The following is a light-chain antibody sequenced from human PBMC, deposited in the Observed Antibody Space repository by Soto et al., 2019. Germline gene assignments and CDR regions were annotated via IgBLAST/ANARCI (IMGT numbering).Light chain of an antibody. CDR1: HSIGSL. Sequence: EIVLTQSPGTLSLSPGERATLSCRASHSIGSLLGWYQQKPGRAPRLLISAVANRATGIPARFSGSGSGTDFTLTISSLESEDFAVYYCHQRRQWPLTFGGGTKVDIK. V-gene: IGKV3-11*01. CDR2: AVA. CDR3: HQRRQWPLT. J-gene: IGKJ4*01.